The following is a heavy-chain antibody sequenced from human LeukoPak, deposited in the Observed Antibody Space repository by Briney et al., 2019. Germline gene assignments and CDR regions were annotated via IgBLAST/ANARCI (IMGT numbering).Heavy chain of an antibody. CDR3: AKDADSSGYYVFFDY. V-gene: IGHV3-23*01. D-gene: IGHD3-22*01. CDR2: ISGSSSNT. CDR1: GFTFSSYA. Sequence: GGSLRLSCAASGFTFSSYAMSWVPQAPGKGLEWVSAISGSSSNTDYADPVKGRFTISRDNSKNTLYLQMNSLRAEDTAVYDCAKDADSSGYYVFFDYWGQGSLVTVSS. J-gene: IGHJ4*02.